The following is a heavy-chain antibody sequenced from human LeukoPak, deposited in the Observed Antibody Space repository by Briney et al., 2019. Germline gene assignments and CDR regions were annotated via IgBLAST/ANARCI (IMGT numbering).Heavy chain of an antibody. CDR1: GFTFSSYG. CDR3: ARDSKRYFDWPYPDY. CDR2: IWYDGSNK. V-gene: IGHV3-33*01. J-gene: IGHJ4*02. Sequence: GGSLRLSCAASGFTFSSYGMHWVRQAPGEGLEWVAVIWYDGSNKYYADSVKGRFTISRDNSKNTLYLQMNSLRAEDTAVYYCARDSKRYFDWPYPDYWGQGALVTVSS. D-gene: IGHD3-9*01.